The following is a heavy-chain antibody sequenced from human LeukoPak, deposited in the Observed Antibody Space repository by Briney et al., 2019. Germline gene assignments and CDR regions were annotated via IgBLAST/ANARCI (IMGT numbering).Heavy chain of an antibody. CDR1: GFTFSSYG. J-gene: IGHJ6*04. CDR3: AKDLQTGDDVSLYYYYYGMDV. CDR2: ISYEGSNK. V-gene: IGHV3-30*18. D-gene: IGHD7-27*01. Sequence: GGSLRLSSAAPGFTFSSYGIHWGCQAPRKGLERVAVISYEGSNKYFADAVKGRFTISRDNSKNTLYLQMSSLRAEDTAVYYCAKDLQTGDDVSLYYYYYGMDVWGKGTTVTVSS.